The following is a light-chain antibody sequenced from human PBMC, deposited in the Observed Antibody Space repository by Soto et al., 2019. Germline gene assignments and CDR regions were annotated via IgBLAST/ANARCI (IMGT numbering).Light chain of an antibody. CDR3: SSYTSSSTLV. CDR1: SSDVGGYNY. Sequence: QSVLTQPASVSGSPGQSITISCTGTSSDVGGYNYVSWYQQHPGKAPKLMISEVSNRPSGVSNRFSGSKSGNTASLTISGLQAEDEADYSCSSYTSSSTLVFGTGTNLTVL. CDR2: EVS. V-gene: IGLV2-14*01. J-gene: IGLJ1*01.